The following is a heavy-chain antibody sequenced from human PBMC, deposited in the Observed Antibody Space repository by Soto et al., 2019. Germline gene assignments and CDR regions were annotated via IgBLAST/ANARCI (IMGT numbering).Heavy chain of an antibody. D-gene: IGHD2-15*01. CDR1: GGSVSRGNYY. CDR3: ASVLYCGGGSCLFDL. Sequence: SETLSLTCTVSGGSVSRGNYYWSWIRQPPGKGLEWIGFIYYTGSTSYNPSLKSRVTISMDTSKNQFSLKLTSVTAADTAVYHCASVLYCGGGSCLFDLWGQGTLVPVSA. V-gene: IGHV4-61*01. CDR2: IYYTGST. J-gene: IGHJ5*02.